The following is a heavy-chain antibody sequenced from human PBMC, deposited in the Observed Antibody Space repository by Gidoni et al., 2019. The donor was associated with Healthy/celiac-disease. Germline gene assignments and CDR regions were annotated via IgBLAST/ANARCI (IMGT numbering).Heavy chain of an antibody. J-gene: IGHJ5*02. Sequence: QMQLVQSGPEVKKPGTSVKVSCKASGFTFTSSAVQWVRQARGQRLEWIGWIVVGSGNTNYAQKFQERVTITRDMSTSTAYMELSSLRSEDTAVYYCAAEVQLERRRWFDPWGQGTLVTVSS. CDR3: AAEVQLERRRWFDP. V-gene: IGHV1-58*01. D-gene: IGHD1-1*01. CDR1: GFTFTSSA. CDR2: IVVGSGNT.